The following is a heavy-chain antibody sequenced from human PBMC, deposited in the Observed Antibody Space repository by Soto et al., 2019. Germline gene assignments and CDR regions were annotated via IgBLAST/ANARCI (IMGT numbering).Heavy chain of an antibody. V-gene: IGHV4-59*01. Sequence: SQTLSLTCTVSGGSISSYYWSCIRQPPGKGLEWIGNIYYSGSSNYNPSLKSRVTISLDTSKNQFARKLSFVTAADTAVYYCARMSDHNWFDTWGHRTLVTVLS. J-gene: IGHJ5*01. CDR3: ARMSDHNWFDT. CDR1: GGSISSYY. CDR2: IYYSGSS.